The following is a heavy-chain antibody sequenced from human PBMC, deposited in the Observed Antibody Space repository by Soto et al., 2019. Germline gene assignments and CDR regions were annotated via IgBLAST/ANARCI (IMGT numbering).Heavy chain of an antibody. CDR1: GGSISSGGYY. CDR2: IYYSGST. Sequence: PSETLSLTCTVSGGSISSGGYYWSWIRQHPGKGLEWIGYIYYSGSTYYNPSLKSRVTISVDTSKNQFYLKLSSVTAADTAVYYCARKVAFGEDPRGNFDYWGQGTLVTVSS. J-gene: IGHJ4*02. D-gene: IGHD3-10*01. V-gene: IGHV4-31*03. CDR3: ARKVAFGEDPRGNFDY.